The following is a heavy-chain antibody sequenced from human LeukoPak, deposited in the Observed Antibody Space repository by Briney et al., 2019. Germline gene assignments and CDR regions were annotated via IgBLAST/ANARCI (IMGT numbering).Heavy chain of an antibody. D-gene: IGHD2-21*02. V-gene: IGHV4-31*02. Sequence: TWVRQAPGKGLEWIGYIYYSGSTYYNPSLKSRVTISVDTSKNQFSLKLSSVTAADTAVYYCARDCGGDCYAAFDYWGQGTLVTVSS. CDR2: IYYSGST. J-gene: IGHJ4*02. CDR3: ARDCGGDCYAAFDY.